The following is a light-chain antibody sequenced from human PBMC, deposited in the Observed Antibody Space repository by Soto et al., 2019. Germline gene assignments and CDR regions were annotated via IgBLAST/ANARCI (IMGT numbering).Light chain of an antibody. CDR3: QQYGSSPPYT. CDR2: AAS. Sequence: DMVLTQSPGTLSLPPGQRATLSCRASRSFASSYLGWYQQKPGQAPRLLLYAASKRATGIPDRFSGSGSGTDFTLTINRLEPEDSAVYYCQQYGSSPPYTFGQGTKMEI. CDR1: RSFASSY. V-gene: IGKV3-20*01. J-gene: IGKJ2*01.